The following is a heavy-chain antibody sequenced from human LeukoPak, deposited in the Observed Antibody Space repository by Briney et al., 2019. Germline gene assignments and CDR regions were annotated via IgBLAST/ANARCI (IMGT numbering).Heavy chain of an antibody. CDR2: INHSGST. D-gene: IGHD6-13*01. J-gene: IGHJ6*03. V-gene: IGHV4-34*01. Sequence: SEALSLTCAVYGGSFSGYYWSWIRQPPGKGLEWIGEINHSGSTNYNPSLKSRVTISVDTSKNQFSLKLSSVTAADTAVYYCARGLSRSWRLWVMDVWGRGTTVTVSS. CDR1: GGSFSGYY. CDR3: ARGLSRSWRLWVMDV.